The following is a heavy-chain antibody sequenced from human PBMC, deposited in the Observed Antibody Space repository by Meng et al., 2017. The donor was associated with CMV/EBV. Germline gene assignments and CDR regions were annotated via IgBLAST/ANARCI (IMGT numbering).Heavy chain of an antibody. J-gene: IGHJ6*02. Sequence: GESLKTSCAASGFTFSSYSMNWGRQAPGKGPEWVSSISSSSSYIYYADSVKGRFTITRDNAKNSPYQQMNSLRAEETAVYYCARDRRGNCSSTSCYYHYYYGMDVWGQGTTVTVSS. CDR1: GFTFSSYS. CDR3: ARDRRGNCSSTSCYYHYYYGMDV. CDR2: ISSSSSYI. V-gene: IGHV3-21*01. D-gene: IGHD2-2*01.